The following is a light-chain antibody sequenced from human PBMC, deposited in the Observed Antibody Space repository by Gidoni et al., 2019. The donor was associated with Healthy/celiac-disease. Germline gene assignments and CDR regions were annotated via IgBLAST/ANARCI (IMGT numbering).Light chain of an antibody. CDR2: GAS. Sequence: EIVLTQSPATLSLSPGERATLSCRASQSLGTFLVWYQHKPGQAPRLLIYGASTRSTGVPARFSGAGSGTDFTLTIASREPEDFAIYYCQQRGRWPLTFXGXTRVEI. J-gene: IGKJ4*01. V-gene: IGKV3-11*01. CDR3: QQRGRWPLT. CDR1: QSLGTF.